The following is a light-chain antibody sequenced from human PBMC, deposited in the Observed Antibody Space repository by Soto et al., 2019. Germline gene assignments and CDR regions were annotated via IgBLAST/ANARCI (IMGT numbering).Light chain of an antibody. J-gene: IGKJ1*01. CDR2: DAS. CDR1: QNINNW. Sequence: DIQMIQSPSTLSASIGDRVTITCRASQNINNWIAWYQQKPGKAPKFLIYDASTLESGVPSRFSGSGFGTEFSLTISSLQPDDFGSYYCQHMRTFGQGTKVEMK. V-gene: IGKV1-5*01. CDR3: QHMRT.